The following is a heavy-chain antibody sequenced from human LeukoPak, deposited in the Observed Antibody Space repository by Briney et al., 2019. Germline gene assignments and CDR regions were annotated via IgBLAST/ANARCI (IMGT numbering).Heavy chain of an antibody. CDR3: AKDLLEGATGPFDY. Sequence: GGSLRLSCAASGFTFSSYWMSWVRQAPGKGLEWVANIKQDGSEKYYVDSVKGRFTISRDNAKNSLYLQMNSLRAEDTAVYYCAKDLLEGATGPFDYWGQGTLVTVSS. V-gene: IGHV3-7*01. J-gene: IGHJ4*02. D-gene: IGHD1-1*01. CDR1: GFTFSSYW. CDR2: IKQDGSEK.